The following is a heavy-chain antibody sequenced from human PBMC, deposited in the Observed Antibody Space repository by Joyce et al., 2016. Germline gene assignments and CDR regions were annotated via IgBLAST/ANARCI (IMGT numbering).Heavy chain of an antibody. CDR2: ILYDRSNK. J-gene: IGHJ4*02. V-gene: IGHV3-33*01. CDR1: GLTFSTYG. D-gene: IGHD7-27*01. CDR3: ARDSHELGKAFDY. Sequence: QGKLVESGGGVVQPGRSLRLSCAASGLTFSTYGMQWVRQAPGKGLEWVAIILYDRSNKYYADSVRGRFTISRDNSKNTLYLQMNSLRAEDTAVYYCARDSHELGKAFDYWGQGTLVTVSS.